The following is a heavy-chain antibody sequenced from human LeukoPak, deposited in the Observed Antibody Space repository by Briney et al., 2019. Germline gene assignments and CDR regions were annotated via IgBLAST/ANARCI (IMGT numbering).Heavy chain of an antibody. CDR2: IYHSGST. V-gene: IGHV4-30-2*01. CDR3: ARDPVDESSSWYGAFDI. CDR1: GGSISSVKYY. D-gene: IGHD6-13*01. J-gene: IGHJ3*02. Sequence: SETLSLTCTVSGGSISSVKYYWSWIRQPPGKGLEWIGYIYHSGSTYYNPSLKSRVTISVDRSKNQFSLKLSSVTAADMAVYYCARDPVDESSSWYGAFDIWGQGTMVTVSS.